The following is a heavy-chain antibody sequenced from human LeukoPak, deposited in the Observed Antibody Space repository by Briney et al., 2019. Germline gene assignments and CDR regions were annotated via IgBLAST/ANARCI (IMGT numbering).Heavy chain of an antibody. CDR2: ISGGGDNT. CDR3: TKGSQISGWLSHDS. J-gene: IGHJ4*02. Sequence: QSGGSLRLSCAASGFTFSSYSMSWVRQAPGKGLEGVSDISGGGDNTHNADSVKGRYTTSRDNSKNTVYLEMNSLRDEDTAVYYCTKGSQISGWLSHDSWGQGTLVTVSS. V-gene: IGHV3-23*01. CDR1: GFTFSSYS. D-gene: IGHD3-22*01.